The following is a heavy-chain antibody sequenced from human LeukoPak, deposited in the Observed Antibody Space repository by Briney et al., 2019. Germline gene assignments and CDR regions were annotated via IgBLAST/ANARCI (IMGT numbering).Heavy chain of an antibody. CDR3: AREGGGIDY. CDR2: ISSGSGYI. D-gene: IGHD1-1*01. Sequence: GGSLRLSCAASGFTFSTYNMNWVRQAPGKGLEWVSSISSGSGYIYYADSVKGRLIISRDNAKNSLYLQMNSLRAEDTAVYYCAREGGGIDYWGQGTLVTVPS. V-gene: IGHV3-21*01. CDR1: GFTFSTYN. J-gene: IGHJ4*02.